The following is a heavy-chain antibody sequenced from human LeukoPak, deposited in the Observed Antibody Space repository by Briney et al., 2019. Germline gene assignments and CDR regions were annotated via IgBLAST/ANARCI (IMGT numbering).Heavy chain of an antibody. J-gene: IGHJ5*02. D-gene: IGHD1-26*01. Sequence: PSETLSLTCTVSGDSISNYYWSWIRQPPGKGLEWIGYIYYSGSTNYNPSLKSRVTISVDTSKNQFSLKLSSVTAADTAVYYCARGSGSYYRRTPGWFDPWGQGTLVTVSS. CDR1: GDSISNYY. CDR2: IYYSGST. CDR3: ARGSGSYYRRTPGWFDP. V-gene: IGHV4-59*01.